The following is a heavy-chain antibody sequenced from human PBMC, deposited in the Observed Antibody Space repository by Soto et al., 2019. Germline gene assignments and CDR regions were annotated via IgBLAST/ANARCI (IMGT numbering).Heavy chain of an antibody. CDR3: AKDRSIVVVPAAIRGWFDH. J-gene: IGHJ5*02. CDR1: GFTFSSYA. CDR2: ISGSGGST. V-gene: IGHV3-23*01. Sequence: EVQLLESGGGLVQPGGSLRLSCAASGFTFSSYAMSWVRQAPGKGLEWVSAISGSGGSTYYADSVKGRFTISRDNSKNTLYLQMNSLRAEDTAVYYCAKDRSIVVVPAAIRGWFDHWGQGTLVTVSS. D-gene: IGHD2-2*02.